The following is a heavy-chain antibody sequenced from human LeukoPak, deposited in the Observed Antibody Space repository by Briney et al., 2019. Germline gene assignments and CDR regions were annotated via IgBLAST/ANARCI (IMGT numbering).Heavy chain of an antibody. CDR1: GGTFSSFA. CDR3: ARPRHYDILTGYYNEGLDY. J-gene: IGHJ4*02. CDR2: IIPIFGTA. V-gene: IGHV1-69*13. D-gene: IGHD3-9*01. Sequence: SVKVSCKASGGTFSSFAISWVRQAPGQGLEWMGGIIPIFGTANYAQKFQGRVTITADESTSTAYMELSSLRSEDTAVYYCARPRHYDILTGYYNEGLDYWGQGTLVTVSS.